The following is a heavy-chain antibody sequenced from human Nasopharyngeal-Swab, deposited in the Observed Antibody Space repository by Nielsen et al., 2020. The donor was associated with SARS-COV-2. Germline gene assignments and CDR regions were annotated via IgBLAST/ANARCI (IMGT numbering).Heavy chain of an antibody. D-gene: IGHD6-13*01. Sequence: VRQAPGKGLEWVSYISSSSSTIYYADSVKGRFTISRDNAKNSLYLQMNSLRDEDTAVYYCARDRYSSSWYPYWCFDLWGRGTLVTVSS. CDR2: ISSSSSTI. V-gene: IGHV3-48*02. J-gene: IGHJ2*01. CDR3: ARDRYSSSWYPYWCFDL.